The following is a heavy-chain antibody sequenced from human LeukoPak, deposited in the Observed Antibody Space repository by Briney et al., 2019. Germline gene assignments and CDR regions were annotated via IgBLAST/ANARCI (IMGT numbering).Heavy chain of an antibody. D-gene: IGHD2-2*01. CDR3: ARDYCSSTSCYFDY. CDR1: GFTFSSYA. CDR2: ISGSGGST. V-gene: IGHV3-23*01. Sequence: GGSLRLSCAASGFTFSSYAMSWVRQAPGKGLEWVSAISGSGGSTYYADSVKGRFTISRDNSKNSLYLQMNSLRAEDTAVYYCARDYCSSTSCYFDYWGQGTLVTVSS. J-gene: IGHJ4*02.